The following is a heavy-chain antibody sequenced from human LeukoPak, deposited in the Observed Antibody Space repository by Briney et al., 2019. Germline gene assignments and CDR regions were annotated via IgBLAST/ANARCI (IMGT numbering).Heavy chain of an antibody. CDR3: ARGLGVSAGTGNY. Sequence: ASVKVSCKTTGYTFIDYYIHWVRQAPGQGLEWMGWVDPSSGGTKYAQKFQGRVTMTGDTSIRTAYMELNTLKSDDTAVYYCARGLGVSAGTGNYWGQGTLVTVSS. V-gene: IGHV1-2*02. CDR1: GYTFIDYY. CDR2: VDPSSGGT. D-gene: IGHD3/OR15-3a*01. J-gene: IGHJ4*02.